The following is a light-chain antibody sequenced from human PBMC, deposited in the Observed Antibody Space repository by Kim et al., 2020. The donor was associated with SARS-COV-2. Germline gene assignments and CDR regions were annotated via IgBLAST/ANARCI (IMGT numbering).Light chain of an antibody. J-gene: IGKJ2*02. CDR2: DAS. Sequence: SPGETAPLSCRASQSVAGYYLAWYQQKPGQAPRPRIFDASTRATGISDRFRGSGSGTDFTLTISSLEPEDCAVYYCQQYGDSPCTFGRVNKLEI. V-gene: IGKV3-20*01. CDR3: QQYGDSPCT. CDR1: QSVAGYY.